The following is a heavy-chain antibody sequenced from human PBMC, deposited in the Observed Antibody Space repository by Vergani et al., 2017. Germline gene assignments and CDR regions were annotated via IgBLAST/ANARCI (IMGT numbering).Heavy chain of an antibody. V-gene: IGHV3-21*01. Sequence: EVQLVESGGGLVKPGGFLRLSCAASGFTFSSYSMNWVRQAPGKWLEWVSSISSSSSYIYYADSVKGRFTISRDNAKNSLYLQMNSLRAEDTAVYYCARDREELENGMDVWGQGTTVTVSS. J-gene: IGHJ6*02. CDR1: GFTFSSYS. D-gene: IGHD1-26*01. CDR3: ARDREELENGMDV. CDR2: ISSSSSYI.